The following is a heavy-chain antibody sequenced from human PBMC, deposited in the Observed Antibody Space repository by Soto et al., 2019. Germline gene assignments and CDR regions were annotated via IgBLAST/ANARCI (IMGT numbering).Heavy chain of an antibody. Sequence: SETLSLTCTVSGGSISSGDYYWSWIRQPPGKGLEWIGYIFYSGSTYYNPSLKSRVTISVDTSKSQFSLKLTSVTAADTAVYYCARGGGPKQHLAYWGQGALVTVSS. V-gene: IGHV4-30-4*01. CDR3: ARGGGPKQHLAY. CDR1: GGSISSGDYY. J-gene: IGHJ4*02. D-gene: IGHD2-15*01. CDR2: IFYSGST.